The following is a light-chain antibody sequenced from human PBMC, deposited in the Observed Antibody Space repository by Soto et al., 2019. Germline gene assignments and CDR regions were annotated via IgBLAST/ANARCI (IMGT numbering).Light chain of an antibody. V-gene: IGLV2-8*01. CDR3: SSYAGINNLGV. J-gene: IGLJ1*01. Sequence: QSALTQPPSASGSPGQSVTISCTGTSSDVGGYKYVSWYQQHPDKAPKLMIFEVNKRPSGVPDRFSGFKSGNTASLTVSGRQAEDEADYYCSSYAGINNLGVFGTGTKVTVL. CDR1: SSDVGGYKY. CDR2: EVN.